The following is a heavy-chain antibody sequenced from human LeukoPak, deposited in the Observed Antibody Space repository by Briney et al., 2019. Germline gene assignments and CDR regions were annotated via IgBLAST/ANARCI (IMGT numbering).Heavy chain of an antibody. Sequence: ASVKVSCKASGYTFTGYYMHSVRHAPGQGLEWMGWINPNSGGTNYAQKFQGRVTMTRDTSISTAYMELSRLRSDDTAVYYCARVYHNCGGDCYPYFDYWGQGTLVTVSS. CDR2: INPNSGGT. J-gene: IGHJ4*02. D-gene: IGHD2-21*01. V-gene: IGHV1-2*02. CDR3: ARVYHNCGGDCYPYFDY. CDR1: GYTFTGYY.